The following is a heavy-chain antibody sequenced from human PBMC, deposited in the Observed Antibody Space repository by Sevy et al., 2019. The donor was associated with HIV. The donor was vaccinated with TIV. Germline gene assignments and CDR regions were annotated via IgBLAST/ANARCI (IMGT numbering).Heavy chain of an antibody. CDR3: ARSYLYGSGSYPYDY. CDR2: ISYDGSNK. D-gene: IGHD3-10*01. CDR1: GFTFSSYA. J-gene: IGHJ4*02. Sequence: GGSLRLSCTASGFTFSSYAMHWVRQAPGKGLEWVAVISYDGSNKYYADSVKGRFTISRDNSKNTLYLQMNSLRAEDTAVYYCARSYLYGSGSYPYDYWGQGTLVTVSS. V-gene: IGHV3-30-3*01.